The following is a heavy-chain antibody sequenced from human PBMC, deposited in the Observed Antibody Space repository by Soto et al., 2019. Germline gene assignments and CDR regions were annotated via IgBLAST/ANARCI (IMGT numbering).Heavy chain of an antibody. J-gene: IGHJ4*02. CDR1: GFTFSDYY. V-gene: IGHV3-11*06. CDR3: AKASGRVTKRFDS. D-gene: IGHD4-17*01. Sequence: LRLSCAASGFTFSDYYMTWIRQAPGKGLEWVSYISSSVSYTNYADSVKGRFTISRDNAKNSVYLQMNSLGAEDTAVYYCAKASGRVTKRFDSWGQGTLLTVSS. CDR2: ISSSVSYT.